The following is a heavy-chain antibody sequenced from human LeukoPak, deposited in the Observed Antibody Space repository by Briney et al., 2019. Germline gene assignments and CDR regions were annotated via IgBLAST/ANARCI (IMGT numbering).Heavy chain of an antibody. CDR3: ARFGSGSWGSWFDP. Sequence: SETLSLTCAVSGGSISGGGYSWSWVRQPPGKGLEWIGDIYHCGSPYYNPYLTSRVTISVDRSKNQFSLKLSSVTAADTAVYYCARFGSGSWGSWFDPWGQGTLVTVSS. CDR1: GGSISGGGYS. CDR2: IYHCGSP. D-gene: IGHD3-10*01. J-gene: IGHJ5*02. V-gene: IGHV4-30-2*01.